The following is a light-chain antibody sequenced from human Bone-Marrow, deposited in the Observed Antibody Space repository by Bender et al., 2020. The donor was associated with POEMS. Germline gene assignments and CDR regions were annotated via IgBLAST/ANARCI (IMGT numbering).Light chain of an antibody. V-gene: IGLV1-44*01. CDR1: SSNIGAHA. CDR3: AVWDDSLNGYV. J-gene: IGLJ1*01. CDR2: SSH. Sequence: QSVLTQPPSVSGAPGQRVTISCSGGSSNIGAHAVNWYQHLPGTAPKLLIYSSHRRPSEVPDRFSGSRSGTSASLAISGLQSEDEADYYCAVWDDSLNGYVFGTGTKVTVL.